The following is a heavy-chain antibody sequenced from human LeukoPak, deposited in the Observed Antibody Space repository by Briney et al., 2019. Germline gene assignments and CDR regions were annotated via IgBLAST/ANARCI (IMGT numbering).Heavy chain of an antibody. CDR3: ARTWSNGSVSGSFFDY. Sequence: SQTLSLTCAVSGGSISSGDYSWNWIRQPPGKGLEWIGYIYHSGYTYYNPSLKSRVTLSVDRSKTQFSLRLSSVTAADTAVYYCARTWSNGSVSGSFFDYWGQGTLVTVSS. CDR1: GGSISSGDYS. V-gene: IGHV4-30-2*01. D-gene: IGHD3-10*01. J-gene: IGHJ4*02. CDR2: IYHSGYT.